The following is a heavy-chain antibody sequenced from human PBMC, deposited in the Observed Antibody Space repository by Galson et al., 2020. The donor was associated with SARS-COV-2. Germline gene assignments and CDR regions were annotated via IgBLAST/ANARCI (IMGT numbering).Heavy chain of an antibody. CDR2: IKSKANSYAT. V-gene: IGHV3-73*01. CDR1: GFAFSGSA. Sequence: GESLKISCAASGFAFSGSAMHWVRQASGKGLEWVGRIKSKANSYATAYAASVKGRFTISRDDSKNTASLQMNSLKTEDTAVYYCTIGYCSSTTCYPRFDPWGQGTLVTVSS. CDR3: TIGYCSSTTCYPRFDP. D-gene: IGHD2-2*01. J-gene: IGHJ5*02.